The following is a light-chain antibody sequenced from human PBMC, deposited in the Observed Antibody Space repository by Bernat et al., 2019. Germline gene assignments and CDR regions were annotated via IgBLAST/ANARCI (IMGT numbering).Light chain of an antibody. CDR3: SAWDDSLSGWV. V-gene: IGLV1-47*02. CDR2: TNN. J-gene: IGLJ3*02. CDR1: SSNIGNNY. Sequence: QSVLTQLSSASGTPGQRVTISCSGSSSNIGNNYGYWYQQLPGAAPKLLIYTNNQRPSGVPDRFSGSKSGTSVSLAISGLRSEDEADYYCSAWDDSLSGWVFGGGNRLTVL.